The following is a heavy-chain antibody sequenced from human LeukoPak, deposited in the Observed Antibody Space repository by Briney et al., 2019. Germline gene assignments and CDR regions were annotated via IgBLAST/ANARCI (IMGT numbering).Heavy chain of an antibody. D-gene: IGHD1-14*01. V-gene: IGHV3-7*03. CDR1: GFTFSSSW. CDR3: ARDRTGAGLDY. J-gene: IGHJ4*02. CDR2: IRQDGNEK. Sequence: GGSLRLSCAASGFTFSSSWMSWVRRAPGKGLEWVANIRQDGNEKYFADSVKGRFTISRDNAKNSPFLQVNSLGAEDTAVYYCARDRTGAGLDYWGQGTLVTVSS.